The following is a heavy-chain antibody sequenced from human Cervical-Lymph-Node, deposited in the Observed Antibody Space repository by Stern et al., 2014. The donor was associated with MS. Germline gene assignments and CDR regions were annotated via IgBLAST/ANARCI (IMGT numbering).Heavy chain of an antibody. Sequence: VQLVESGAEVKKPGASVKVSCKASGYTFTGYYMHWVRQAPGQGLEWMGWINPNSGGTNYAQKIQGWVTMTRDTSISTAYMELSRLRSDDTAVYYCARGDCSGGSCLAHFDYWGQGTLVTVSS. CDR3: ARGDCSGGSCLAHFDY. V-gene: IGHV1-2*04. J-gene: IGHJ4*02. CDR1: GYTFTGYY. D-gene: IGHD2-15*01. CDR2: INPNSGGT.